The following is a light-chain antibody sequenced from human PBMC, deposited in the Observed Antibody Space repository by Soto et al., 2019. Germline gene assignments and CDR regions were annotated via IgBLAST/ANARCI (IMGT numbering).Light chain of an antibody. J-gene: IGKJ2*01. CDR1: QSISSY. V-gene: IGKV1-39*01. CDR3: QPSYSTPT. Sequence: DIQMTQSPSSLSASVGDRVTITCRASQSISSYLNWYQQKPGKAPKLLIYAASSLQSGVPSRFSGSGSGTDFTLTISSLQPEDFTTYYWQPSYSTPTFGQGTKLEIK. CDR2: AAS.